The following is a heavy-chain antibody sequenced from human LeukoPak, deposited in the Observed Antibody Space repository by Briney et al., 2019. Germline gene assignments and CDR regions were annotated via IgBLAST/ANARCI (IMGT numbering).Heavy chain of an antibody. CDR2: IIPIFGTA. Sequence: GASVKVSRKASGGTFSSYAISWVRQAPGQGLEWMGGIIPIFGTANYAQKFQGRVTITTDESTSTAYMELSSLRSEDTAVYYCARGGIPDGYDYYYYMDVWGKGTTVTVSS. CDR3: ARGGIPDGYDYYYYMDV. V-gene: IGHV1-69*05. J-gene: IGHJ6*03. D-gene: IGHD1-14*01. CDR1: GGTFSSYA.